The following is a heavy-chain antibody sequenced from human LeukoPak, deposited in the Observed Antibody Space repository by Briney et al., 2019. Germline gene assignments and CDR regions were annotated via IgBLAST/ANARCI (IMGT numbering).Heavy chain of an antibody. D-gene: IGHD5-24*01. Sequence: ASVKVSCKTSGYTSTDYYIHWVRQAPGQGPEWMGWINPNGGGTNYAQKFQGWVTMTMDTSITTVYMELSRLKSDDTAVYYCAKGAENGSGWFDPWGQGTLVTVSS. CDR3: AKGAENGSGWFDP. V-gene: IGHV1-2*04. CDR1: GYTSTDYY. CDR2: INPNGGGT. J-gene: IGHJ5*02.